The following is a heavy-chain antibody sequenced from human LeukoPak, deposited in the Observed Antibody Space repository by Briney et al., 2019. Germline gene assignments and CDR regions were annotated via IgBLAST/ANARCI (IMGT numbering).Heavy chain of an antibody. CDR2: INRSGST. Sequence: PSETLSLTCAVYGGSFSGYYWSWIRQPPGKGLEWIGEINRSGSTNYNPSLKSRVSISVDTSENQFSLKLSSVTAADTAVYYCARGGFGGYYVSNHNPFNIWGQGTMVTVSS. CDR1: GGSFSGYY. D-gene: IGHD2/OR15-2a*01. CDR3: ARGGFGGYYVSNHNPFNI. J-gene: IGHJ3*02. V-gene: IGHV4-34*01.